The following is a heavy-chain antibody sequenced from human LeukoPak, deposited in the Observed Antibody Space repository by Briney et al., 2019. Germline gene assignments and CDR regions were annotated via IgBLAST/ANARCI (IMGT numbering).Heavy chain of an antibody. CDR1: GGSISSYY. CDR2: IYYSGST. CDR3: ASGRTEDYYYYYYMDV. Sequence: SETLSLTCTVSGGSISSYYWSWIRQPPGKGLEWIGYIYYSGSTNYNPSLKSRVTISVDTSKNQFSLKLSSVTAADTAVYYCASGRTEDYYYYYYMDVWGKGTTVTVSS. D-gene: IGHD1-14*01. J-gene: IGHJ6*03. V-gene: IGHV4-59*01.